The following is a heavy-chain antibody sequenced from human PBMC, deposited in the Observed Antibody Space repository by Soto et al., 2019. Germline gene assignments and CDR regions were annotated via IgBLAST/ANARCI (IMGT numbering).Heavy chain of an antibody. CDR3: ARIEGVSKSNYYYYYGMDV. CDR2: IDPSDSYT. J-gene: IGHJ6*02. D-gene: IGHD2-8*01. Sequence: PGESLKISCKGSGYSFTSYWISWVRQMPGKGLEWMGRIDPSDSYTNYSPSFQGHVTISADKSISTAYLQWSSLKASDTAMYYCARIEGVSKSNYYYYYGMDVWGQGTTVTVSS. V-gene: IGHV5-10-1*01. CDR1: GYSFTSYW.